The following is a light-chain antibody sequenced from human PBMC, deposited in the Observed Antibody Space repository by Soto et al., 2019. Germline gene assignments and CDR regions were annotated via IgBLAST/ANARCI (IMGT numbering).Light chain of an antibody. J-gene: IGKJ3*01. CDR3: QQRSNWPIT. Sequence: IVLTQSPATLSLSPGERDTLSCKASQSVSSYLAWYQQKTGQXPRXXIYDASNRATGIPARFSGSGSGTDFTLTISRLQPEDGAVYYGQQRSNWPITFGPGTKVDIK. CDR2: DAS. CDR1: QSVSSY. V-gene: IGKV3-11*01.